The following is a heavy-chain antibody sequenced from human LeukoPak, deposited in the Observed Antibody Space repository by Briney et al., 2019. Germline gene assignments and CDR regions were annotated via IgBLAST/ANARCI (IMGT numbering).Heavy chain of an antibody. CDR3: ARDREVRRLLLGDVFDI. CDR1: GYTFASYG. V-gene: IGHV1-18*01. CDR2: ISAYNGNT. J-gene: IGHJ3*02. D-gene: IGHD2-15*01. Sequence: VASVKVSCKASGYTFASYGVSWVRQAPGQGLEWMGWISAYNGNTNYAQKLQGRVSMTTDTSTSTAYMEVRSLRSDDTAVYYCARDREVRRLLLGDVFDIWGQGTLVTVSS.